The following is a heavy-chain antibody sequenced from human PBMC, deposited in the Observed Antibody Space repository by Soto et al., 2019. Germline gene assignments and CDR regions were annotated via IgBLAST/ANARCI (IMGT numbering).Heavy chain of an antibody. D-gene: IGHD2-15*01. CDR3: ATFIGGNAEAYYYYYGMDV. Sequence: ASVKVSCKVSGYTLTELSMHWVRQAPGKGLEWMGGFDPEDGETIYAQKFQGRVTMTEDTSTDTAYMELSSLRSEDTAVYYCATFIGGNAEAYYYYYGMDVWGQGTTVTVSS. J-gene: IGHJ6*02. V-gene: IGHV1-24*01. CDR2: FDPEDGET. CDR1: GYTLTELS.